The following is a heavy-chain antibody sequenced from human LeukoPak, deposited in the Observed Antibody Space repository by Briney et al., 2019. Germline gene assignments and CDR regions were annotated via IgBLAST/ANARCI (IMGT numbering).Heavy chain of an antibody. D-gene: IGHD3-9*01. J-gene: IGHJ4*02. Sequence: GGSLRLSCAASGFTFSSYSMNWVRQAPGKGLEWVSSISSSSSYIYYADSVKGRFTISRDNAKNSLYLQMNSLRAEDTAVYYCARGLPPYYDILTGPHGYWGQGTLVTVSS. CDR3: ARGLPPYYDILTGPHGY. V-gene: IGHV3-21*01. CDR2: ISSSSSYI. CDR1: GFTFSSYS.